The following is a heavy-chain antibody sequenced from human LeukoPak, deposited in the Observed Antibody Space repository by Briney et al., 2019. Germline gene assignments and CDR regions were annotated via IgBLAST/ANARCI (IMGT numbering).Heavy chain of an antibody. CDR3: ARELELNY. D-gene: IGHD1-7*01. J-gene: IGHJ4*02. V-gene: IGHV1-18*04. CDR2: ISAYNGNT. Sequence: ASVKVSCKASGYTFTGYYMHWVRQAPGQGLEWMGWISAYNGNTNYAQKLQGRVTMTTDTSTSTAYMELRSLRSDDTAVYCCARELELNYWGQGTLVTVSS. CDR1: GYTFTGYY.